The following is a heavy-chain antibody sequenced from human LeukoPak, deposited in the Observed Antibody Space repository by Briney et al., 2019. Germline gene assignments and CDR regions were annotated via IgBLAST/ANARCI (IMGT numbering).Heavy chain of an antibody. Sequence: GESLQISCKGSEYRFTSYWIAWVRQMPGKGLEWMGIIYPGDSDTRYSPSFQGQVTISVDMSASTAYLQWNSLKASDTAMYYCARQYRSTSGPDSWGQGTLVTVSS. CDR3: ARQYRSTSGPDS. J-gene: IGHJ4*02. CDR2: IYPGDSDT. V-gene: IGHV5-51*01. D-gene: IGHD1-1*01. CDR1: EYRFTSYW.